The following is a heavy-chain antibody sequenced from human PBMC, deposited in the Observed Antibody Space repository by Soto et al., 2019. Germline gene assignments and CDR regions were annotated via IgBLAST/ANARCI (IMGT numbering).Heavy chain of an antibody. D-gene: IGHD5-18*01. V-gene: IGHV1-2*02. J-gene: IGHJ5*02. CDR3: ARDGGYSYGKGWFDP. Sequence: ASVKVSCKASGYTFTGYYMHWVRQAPGQGLEWMGWINPNSGGTNYAQKFQGRVTMTRDTSISTAYTELSRLRSDDTAVYYCARDGGYSYGKGWFDPWGQGTLVTVSS. CDR2: INPNSGGT. CDR1: GYTFTGYY.